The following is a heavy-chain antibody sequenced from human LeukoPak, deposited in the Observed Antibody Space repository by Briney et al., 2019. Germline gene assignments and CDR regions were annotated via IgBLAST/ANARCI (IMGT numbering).Heavy chain of an antibody. V-gene: IGHV3-48*01. CDR2: ISSSSSTI. D-gene: IGHD1-26*01. Sequence: QPGGSLRLSCAASGFTFSSYSMNWVRQAPGKGLEWVSYISSSSSTIYYADSVKGRFTISRDNAKNSLYLQMNSLRAEDTAVYYCASTPPARIVGATGLQVNWFDPWGQGTLVTVS. J-gene: IGHJ5*02. CDR3: ASTPPARIVGATGLQVNWFDP. CDR1: GFTFSSYS.